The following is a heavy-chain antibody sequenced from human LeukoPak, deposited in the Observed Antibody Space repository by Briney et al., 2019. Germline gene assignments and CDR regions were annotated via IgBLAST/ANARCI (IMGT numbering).Heavy chain of an antibody. V-gene: IGHV3-74*01. D-gene: IGHD3-22*01. Sequence: GGSLRLSCAASGFTFSSYWMHWVRQAPGEGLVWVSRISSDASSTSYADSVKGRFTISRDNAESTLFLQMNSLTAEDTAVYYCARARGYYYDSFDYWGQGTLVTISS. CDR1: GFTFSSYW. CDR2: ISSDASST. CDR3: ARARGYYYDSFDY. J-gene: IGHJ4*02.